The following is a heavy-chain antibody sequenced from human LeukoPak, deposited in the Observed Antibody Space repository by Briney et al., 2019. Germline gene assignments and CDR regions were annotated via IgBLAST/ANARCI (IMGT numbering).Heavy chain of an antibody. D-gene: IGHD3-10*01. V-gene: IGHV1-2*02. CDR1: GYTFTGYY. Sequence: GASVKVSCKASGYTFTGYYMHWVRQAPGQGLEWMGWINPNSGGTNYAQKFQGRVTMTRDTSISTAYMELSRLRSDDTAVYYCARGNTGYYYGSGIQYNWFDPWGQGTLVTVSS. J-gene: IGHJ5*02. CDR2: INPNSGGT. CDR3: ARGNTGYYYGSGIQYNWFDP.